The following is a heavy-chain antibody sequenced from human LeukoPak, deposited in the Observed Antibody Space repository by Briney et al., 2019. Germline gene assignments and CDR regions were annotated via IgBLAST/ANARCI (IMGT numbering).Heavy chain of an antibody. D-gene: IGHD5-12*01. CDR3: GKADGYCGYDWGYGDFDS. J-gene: IGHJ3*02. Sequence: ALRLSCAASGFTFYDYARHWARQAPGKGLEWVSGINWNSGIINYADSMKGRLTSSRDNATNSLYLQMNDLRAEDTDLYYYGKADGYCGYDWGYGDFDSWGEARMVGVCS. V-gene: IGHV3-9*01. CDR1: GFTFYDYA. CDR2: INWNSGII.